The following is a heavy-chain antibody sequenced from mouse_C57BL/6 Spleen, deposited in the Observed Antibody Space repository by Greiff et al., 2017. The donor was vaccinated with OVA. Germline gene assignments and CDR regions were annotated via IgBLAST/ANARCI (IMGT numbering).Heavy chain of an antibody. V-gene: IGHV1-54*01. D-gene: IGHD1-1*01. CDR3: ARDYYGSSYPYYFDY. CDR1: GYAFTNYL. CDR2: INPGSGGT. Sequence: VQLQQSGAELVRPGTSVKVSCKASGYAFTNYLIEWVKQRPGQGLEWIGVINPGSGGTNYNEKFKGKATLTADKSSSTAYMQRSSLTSEDSAVYFGARDYYGSSYPYYFDYWGQGTTLTVSS. J-gene: IGHJ2*01.